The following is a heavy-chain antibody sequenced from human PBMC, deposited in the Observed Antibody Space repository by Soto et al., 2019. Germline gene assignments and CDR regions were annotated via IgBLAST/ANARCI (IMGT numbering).Heavy chain of an antibody. CDR1: AGSIISGGYY. CDR2: IYYSGST. V-gene: IGHV4-31*03. D-gene: IGHD7-27*01. CDR3: ARVRGHWGESYYYFDY. J-gene: IGHJ4*02. Sequence: LSLPCTVSAGSIISGGYYWSWIRQHPGKGLEWIGYIYYSGSTYYNPSLKSRVTISVDTSKNQFSLKLSSVTAADTAVYYCARVRGHWGESYYYFDYWGQGTLVTVSS.